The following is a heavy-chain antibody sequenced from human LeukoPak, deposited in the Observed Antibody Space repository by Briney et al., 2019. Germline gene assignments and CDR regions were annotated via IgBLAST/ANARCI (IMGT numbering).Heavy chain of an antibody. D-gene: IGHD2-2*03. CDR1: GFSFNSDW. J-gene: IGHJ4*02. CDR3: TRRLDD. CDR2: IKHDESEK. Sequence: GGSLRLSCAASGFSFNSDWMDWVRQAPGKGLEWVANIKHDESEKNYLDSVKGRSTISRDNAQNSLYLQMNGLRVEDTAVYYCTRRLDDWGQGTLVTVSS. V-gene: IGHV3-7*01.